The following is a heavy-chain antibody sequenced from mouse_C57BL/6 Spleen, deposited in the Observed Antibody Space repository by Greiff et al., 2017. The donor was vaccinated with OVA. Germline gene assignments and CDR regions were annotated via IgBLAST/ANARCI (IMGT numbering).Heavy chain of an antibody. Sequence: VQLKESGGDLVKPGGSLKLSCAASGFTFSSYGMSWVRQTPDKRLEWVATISSGGSYTYYPDSVKGRFTISRDNAKNTLYLQMSSLKSEDTAMYYCARQGGRLLRDAMDYWGQGTSVTVSS. J-gene: IGHJ4*01. CDR1: GFTFSSYG. V-gene: IGHV5-6*01. D-gene: IGHD2-3*01. CDR3: ARQGGRLLRDAMDY. CDR2: ISSGGSYT.